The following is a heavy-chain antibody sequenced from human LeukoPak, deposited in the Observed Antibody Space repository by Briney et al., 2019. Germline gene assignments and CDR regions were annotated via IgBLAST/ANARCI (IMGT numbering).Heavy chain of an antibody. Sequence: GGSLRLSCTASGFSFSGHWMHWARRLPGKGLVWVSRISPTGSTTSYADSVKGRFTVSRDNAKNTLYLQVNNLRAEDTAVYYCARGPNSNWSGLDFWGQGTLLTVSS. CDR2: ISPTGSTT. J-gene: IGHJ4*02. CDR3: ARGPNSNWSGLDF. CDR1: GFSFSGHW. D-gene: IGHD6-6*01. V-gene: IGHV3-74*01.